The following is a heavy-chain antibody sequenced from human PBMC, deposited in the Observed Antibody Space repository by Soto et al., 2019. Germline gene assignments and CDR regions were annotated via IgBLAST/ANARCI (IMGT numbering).Heavy chain of an antibody. V-gene: IGHV1-69*06. CDR3: AREKAKYSSSSGYFDY. CDR1: GGTCSSYA. J-gene: IGHJ4*02. CDR2: IIPIFGTA. Sequence: GASVKVSCKASGGTCSSYAISWVRQAPGQGLEWMGGIIPIFGTANYAQKFQGRVTVTADKSTSTAYMELSSLRSEDTAVYYCAREKAKYSSSSGYFDYWGQGTLVTVSS. D-gene: IGHD6-6*01.